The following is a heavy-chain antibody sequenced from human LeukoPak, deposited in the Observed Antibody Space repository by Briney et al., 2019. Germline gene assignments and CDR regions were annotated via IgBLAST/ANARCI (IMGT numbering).Heavy chain of an antibody. CDR1: GFTFTTYP. CDR2: FSGSGGRT. D-gene: IGHD2-2*01. CDR3: AKAPKRYCTSASCQGYFDY. V-gene: IGHV3-23*01. J-gene: IGHJ4*02. Sequence: PGGSLRLSCEASGFTFTTYPMSWVRQAPGKGLEWVSTFSGSGGRTYYADSVKGRFTISRDNSKNTLYLQMDSLRAEDTAVYYCAKAPKRYCTSASCQGYFDYWGQGTLVTVSS.